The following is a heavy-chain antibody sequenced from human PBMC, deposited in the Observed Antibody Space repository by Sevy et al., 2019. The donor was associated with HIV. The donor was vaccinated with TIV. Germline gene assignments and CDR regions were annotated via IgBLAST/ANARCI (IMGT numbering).Heavy chain of an antibody. CDR1: GFTFSSYA. V-gene: IGHV3-23*01. CDR2: ISGSGGST. J-gene: IGHJ4*02. Sequence: GWSLRLSCAASGFTFSSYAMSWVRQAPGKGLEWVSAISGSGGSTYYADSVKGRFTISRDNSKNTLYLQMNSLRAEDTAVYYCAKGSSGTYYDFWSGSYYFDYWGQGTLVTVSS. D-gene: IGHD3-3*01. CDR3: AKGSSGTYYDFWSGSYYFDY.